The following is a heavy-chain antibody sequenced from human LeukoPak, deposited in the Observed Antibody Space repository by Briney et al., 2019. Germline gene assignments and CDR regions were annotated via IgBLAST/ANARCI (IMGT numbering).Heavy chain of an antibody. CDR3: ARDHHYYDSSGLRSGCIDY. D-gene: IGHD3-22*01. J-gene: IGHJ4*02. CDR1: GFTFGNYD. V-gene: IGHV3-33*01. CDR2: IWHDGSKE. Sequence: GGSLRLSCAVSGFTFGNYDMHWVRQTPGKGLEWVAVIWHDGSKEFYVDSVKGRFTISRDNSENTLYLQMNSLRAEDTAVYYCARDHHYYDSSGLRSGCIDYWSQGTLVTVSS.